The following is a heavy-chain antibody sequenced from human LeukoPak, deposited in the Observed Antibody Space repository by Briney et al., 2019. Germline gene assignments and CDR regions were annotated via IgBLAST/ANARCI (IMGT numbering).Heavy chain of an antibody. CDR3: ATGAEGFDY. D-gene: IGHD3-10*01. V-gene: IGHV4-34*01. J-gene: IGHJ4*02. Sequence: SETLSLTCAVYGGSFSGYYWSWIRQPPGKGLEWIGEINHSGSTNYNPSLKSRVTISVDTSKNQFSLKLSSVTAADTAVYYCATGAEGFDYWGQGTLVTVSS. CDR2: INHSGST. CDR1: GGSFSGYY.